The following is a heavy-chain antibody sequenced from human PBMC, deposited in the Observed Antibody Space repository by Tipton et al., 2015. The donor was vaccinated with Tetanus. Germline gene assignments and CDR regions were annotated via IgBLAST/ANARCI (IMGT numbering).Heavy chain of an antibody. J-gene: IGHJ4*02. CDR1: GASISTSRFY. D-gene: IGHD3-22*01. V-gene: IGHV4-39*02. CDR2: IYYTGST. CDR3: ARDRHSYESSGYYLFDN. Sequence: TLSLTCTVSGASISTSRFYWAWIRQSPGKGLDWIGIIYYTGSTVYNPSLKSRVTMSVDSSKSQFSLDLRSVTASDTAVYFCARDRHSYESSGYYLFDNWGQGTLVTVSA.